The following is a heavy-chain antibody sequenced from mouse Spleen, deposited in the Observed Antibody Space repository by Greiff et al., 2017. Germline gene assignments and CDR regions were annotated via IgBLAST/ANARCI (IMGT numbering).Heavy chain of an antibody. V-gene: IGHV1-50*01. D-gene: IGHD2-14*01. Sequence: QVQLQQPGAELVKPGASVKLSCKASGYTFTSYWMQWVKQRPGQGLEWIGEIDPSDSYTNYNQKFKGKATLTVDTSSSTAYMQLSSLTSEDSAVYYCARRGCAYYRYDDYAMDYWGQGTSVTVSS. CDR3: ARRGCAYYRYDDYAMDY. CDR2: IDPSDSYT. J-gene: IGHJ4*01. CDR1: GYTFTSYW.